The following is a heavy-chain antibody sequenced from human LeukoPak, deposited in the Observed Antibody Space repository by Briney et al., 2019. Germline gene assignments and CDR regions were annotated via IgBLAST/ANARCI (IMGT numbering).Heavy chain of an antibody. CDR3: ARKSYNWKFDY. CDR1: GGSFSGYY. D-gene: IGHD1-1*01. Sequence: SVTLSLTCAVYGGSFSGYYWSWIRQPPGKGLEWIGEINHSGSTNYNPSLNSRVTISVDTSKNQFSLKLSSVTAADTAVYYCARKSYNWKFDYWGQGTLVTVSS. V-gene: IGHV4-34*01. J-gene: IGHJ4*02. CDR2: INHSGST.